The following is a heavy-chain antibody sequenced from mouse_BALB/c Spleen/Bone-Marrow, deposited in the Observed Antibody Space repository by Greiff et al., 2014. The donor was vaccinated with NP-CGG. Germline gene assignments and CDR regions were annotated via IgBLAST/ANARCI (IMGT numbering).Heavy chain of an antibody. CDR3: ARNGGAYYRYYYAMDY. CDR2: IWSGGST. D-gene: IGHD2-14*01. V-gene: IGHV2-2*02. Sequence: VQLQQSGPGLVQPSQSLSITCTVSGFSLTSYGVHWVRQSPGKGLEWLGVIWSGGSTDYNAAFISRLSISKDNSKSQVFFKMNSLQAKDTAIYYCARNGGAYYRYYYAMDYWGQGTSVTVSS. J-gene: IGHJ4*01. CDR1: GFSLTSYG.